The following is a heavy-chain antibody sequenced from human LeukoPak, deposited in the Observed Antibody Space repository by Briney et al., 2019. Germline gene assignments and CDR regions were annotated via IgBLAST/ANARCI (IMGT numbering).Heavy chain of an antibody. CDR3: ARPGFAGYFDY. V-gene: IGHV3-7*01. CDR1: GFTFSSYW. D-gene: IGHD2-21*01. Sequence: GGSLRLSCAASGFTFSSYWMSWVRQAPGKGLEWVANIKQDGSEKYYVDSVKGRFTISRDNAKDSLYLQVNSLRAEDTAVYYCARPGFAGYFDYWGQGTLVTVSS. CDR2: IKQDGSEK. J-gene: IGHJ4*02.